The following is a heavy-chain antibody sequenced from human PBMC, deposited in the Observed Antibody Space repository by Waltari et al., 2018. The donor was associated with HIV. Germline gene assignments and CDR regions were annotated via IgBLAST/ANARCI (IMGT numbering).Heavy chain of an antibody. D-gene: IGHD3-10*01. CDR2: IKQDGSEK. CDR3: ARGGFYGSGSKVN. CDR1: GFTFSSCW. Sequence: EVQLVESGGGLVQPGGSLRLSGAASGFTFSSCWMSWVRQAPGKGLEWVANIKQDGSEKYYVDSVNGRFTISRDNAENSLYLQMNSLRAEDTAVYYCARGGFYGSGSKVNWGQGTLVTVSS. J-gene: IGHJ4*02. V-gene: IGHV3-7*04.